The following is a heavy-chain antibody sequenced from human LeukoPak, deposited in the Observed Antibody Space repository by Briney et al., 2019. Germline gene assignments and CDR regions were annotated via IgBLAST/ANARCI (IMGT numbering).Heavy chain of an antibody. J-gene: IGHJ4*02. CDR3: ARVRGSYTSLSP. Sequence: PSETLSLTCTVSGSSISSYYWSWIRQPPGKGLEWIGYIYQSGNTNYNPSLKSRVTISVDTSKNQFSLKLSSATAADTAVYYCARVRGSYTSLSPWGQGTLVTVSS. CDR2: IYQSGNT. D-gene: IGHD6-6*01. V-gene: IGHV4-59*01. CDR1: GSSISSYY.